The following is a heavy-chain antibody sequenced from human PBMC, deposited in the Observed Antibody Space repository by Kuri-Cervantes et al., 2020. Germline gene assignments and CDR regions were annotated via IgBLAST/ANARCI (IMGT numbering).Heavy chain of an antibody. CDR3: ARQAIVMVRGVGAFDI. Sequence: GESLKISCAASGFTFSFYWMTWVRQAPGKGLEWVANIKQDGSEKTYADSVKGRFTISRDNSKNTLYLQMNSLRAEDTAVYYCARQAIVMVRGVGAFDIWGQGTMVTVSS. V-gene: IGHV3-7*03. D-gene: IGHD3-10*01. J-gene: IGHJ3*02. CDR1: GFTFSFYW. CDR2: IKQDGSEK.